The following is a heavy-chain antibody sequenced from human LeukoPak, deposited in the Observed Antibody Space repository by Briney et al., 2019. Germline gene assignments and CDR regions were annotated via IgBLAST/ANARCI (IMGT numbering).Heavy chain of an antibody. Sequence: GGSLRLSCAASGFTFSDCNMNWVRQAPGKGLEWVSAISGSGGSTYYADSVKGRFTISRDNSKNTLYLQMNSLRAEDTAVYYCAKDPMTTVTTINFFDYWGQGTLVTVSS. D-gene: IGHD4-11*01. CDR1: GFTFSDCN. V-gene: IGHV3-23*01. CDR2: ISGSGGST. J-gene: IGHJ4*02. CDR3: AKDPMTTVTTINFFDY.